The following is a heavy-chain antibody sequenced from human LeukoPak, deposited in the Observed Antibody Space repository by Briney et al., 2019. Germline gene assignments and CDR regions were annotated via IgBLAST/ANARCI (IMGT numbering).Heavy chain of an antibody. D-gene: IGHD3-10*01. CDR2: IIPILGIA. CDR1: GGTFSSYA. V-gene: IGHV1-69*04. CDR3: ASEITMVRGVIIDDY. Sequence: SVKVSCKASGGTFSSYAISWVRQAPGQGLEWMGRIIPILGIANYAQKFQGRVTITADKSTSTAYMELSSLRSEDTAVYYCASEITMVRGVIIDDYWGQGTLATVSS. J-gene: IGHJ4*02.